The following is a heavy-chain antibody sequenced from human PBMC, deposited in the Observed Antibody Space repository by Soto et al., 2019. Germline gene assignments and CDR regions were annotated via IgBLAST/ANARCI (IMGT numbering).Heavy chain of an antibody. CDR2: IYYSGST. CDR1: GGSVSSGSYY. D-gene: IGHD6-19*01. CDR3: ARNVAVAPRIFDY. V-gene: IGHV4-61*01. Sequence: TSETLSLTCTVSGGSVSSGSYYCSWIRQPPGKGLEWIGYIYYSGSTNYNPSLKSRVTISVDKSKNQFSLKLSSVTAADTAVYYCARNVAVAPRIFDYWGQGTLVTVSS. J-gene: IGHJ4*02.